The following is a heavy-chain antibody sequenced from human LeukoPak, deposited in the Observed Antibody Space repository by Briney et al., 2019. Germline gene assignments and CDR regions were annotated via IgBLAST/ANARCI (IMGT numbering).Heavy chain of an antibody. CDR2: SGGDGGST. CDR1: GFTFSSYD. CDR3: AKALNYWYFDL. J-gene: IGHJ2*01. Sequence: GGSLRLSCAASGFTFSSYDMSWVGQVPGKGLEWVSASGGDGGSTYADPVKGRFTISRDNSKNTLYLQMNSLRAEDTATYYCAKALNYWYFDLWGRGNLVTVSS. V-gene: IGHV3-23*01.